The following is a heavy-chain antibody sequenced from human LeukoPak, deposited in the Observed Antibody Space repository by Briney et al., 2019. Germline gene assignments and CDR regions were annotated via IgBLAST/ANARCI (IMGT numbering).Heavy chain of an antibody. V-gene: IGHV4-30-4*01. CDR1: GGSISSGDYY. CDR2: IYYSGST. Sequence: PSQTLSLTCTVSGGSISSGDYYWSWIRQPPGKGLEWIGYIYYSGSTYYNPSLKSRVTIPVDTSKNQFSLKLSSVTAADTAVYYCARAFGVPYYFDYWGQGTLVTVSS. J-gene: IGHJ4*02. D-gene: IGHD2-8*01. CDR3: ARAFGVPYYFDY.